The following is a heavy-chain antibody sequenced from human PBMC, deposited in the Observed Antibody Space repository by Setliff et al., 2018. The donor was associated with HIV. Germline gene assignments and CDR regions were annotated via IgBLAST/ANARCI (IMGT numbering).Heavy chain of an antibody. CDR1: GYSISSGYY. CDR2: IYHAGNT. CDR3: ARGTTLNVVPDAFDI. D-gene: IGHD4-17*01. J-gene: IGHJ3*02. Sequence: SETLSLTCTVTGYSISSGYYWAWIRQPPGKGLERIGYIYHAGNTYYNPSLKSRVTISVDTSKNQISLRLNSLTAADTAVYYCARGTTLNVVPDAFDIWGQGTMVTVSS. V-gene: IGHV4-38-2*02.